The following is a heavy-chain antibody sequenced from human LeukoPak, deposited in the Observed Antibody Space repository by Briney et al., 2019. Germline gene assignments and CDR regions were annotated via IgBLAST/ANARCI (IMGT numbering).Heavy chain of an antibody. V-gene: IGHV3-7*01. D-gene: IGHD1-7*01. CDR2: IKPDGSET. CDR1: RFTFSNHY. CDR3: ARDDDWNYEDY. Sequence: GGSLRLSCVVSRFTFSNHYMSWVRQAPGKGLEWVATIKPDGSETFYVDSVKGRFTVSRDNAKKSLYLQMNSLRAEDTAVYYCARDDDWNYEDYWGQGTLVTVSS. J-gene: IGHJ4*02.